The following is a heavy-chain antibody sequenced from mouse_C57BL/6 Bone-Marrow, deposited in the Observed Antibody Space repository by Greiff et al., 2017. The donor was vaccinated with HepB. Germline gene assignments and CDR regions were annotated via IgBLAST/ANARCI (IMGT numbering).Heavy chain of an antibody. CDR2: IRNKANNHAT. Sequence: EVKLVESGGGLVQPGGSMKLSCAASGFTFSDAWMDWVRQSPEKGLEWVAEIRNKANNHATYYAESVKGRFTISRDDSKSSVYLQMNSLRAEDTGIYYCTRGPVATKAMDYWGQGTSVTVSS. D-gene: IGHD1-1*02. CDR3: TRGPVATKAMDY. V-gene: IGHV6-6*01. CDR1: GFTFSDAW. J-gene: IGHJ4*01.